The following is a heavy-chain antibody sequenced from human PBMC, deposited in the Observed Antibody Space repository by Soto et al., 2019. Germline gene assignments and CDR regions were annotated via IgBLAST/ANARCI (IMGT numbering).Heavy chain of an antibody. Sequence: QVQLVQSGAEVKKPGSSVKVSCKASGGTFSSYAISWVRQAPGQGLEWMGGILPIFGTANYAQKCQGRVTITADDSTSTAYMALSSRRSEDTAVYYCARVGSYYDFDYWGQGTLVTVSS. CDR3: ARVGSYYDFDY. J-gene: IGHJ4*02. CDR1: GGTFSSYA. V-gene: IGHV1-69*12. D-gene: IGHD3-3*01. CDR2: ILPIFGTA.